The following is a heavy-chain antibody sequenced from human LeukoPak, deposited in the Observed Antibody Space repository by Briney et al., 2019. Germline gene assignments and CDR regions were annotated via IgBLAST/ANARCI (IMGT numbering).Heavy chain of an antibody. D-gene: IGHD6-13*01. CDR2: IIPIFGTA. Sequence: SVKVSSKASGGTFSSYAISWVRQAPGQGLEWMGGIIPIFGTANYAQKFQGRVTITADESTSTAYMELSSLRSEDTAVYYCAGPSPSSSWYHRALDIWGQGTMVTVSS. J-gene: IGHJ3*02. CDR3: AGPSPSSSWYHRALDI. V-gene: IGHV1-69*13. CDR1: GGTFSSYA.